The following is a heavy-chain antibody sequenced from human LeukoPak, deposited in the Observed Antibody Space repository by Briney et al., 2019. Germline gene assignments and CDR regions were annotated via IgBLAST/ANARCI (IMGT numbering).Heavy chain of an antibody. V-gene: IGHV3-13*04. D-gene: IGHD2-21*02. CDR3: VREGFCGVDCPAYFDL. CDR1: GFALSSYD. J-gene: IGHJ2*01. Sequence: GGSLRLSCAASGFALSSYDIHWVRRTTGKGLEWVSAIDTTGGTYYPGSVEGRFTISRENAQNSFHLQMNSLRDADTAVYYCVREGFCGVDCPAYFDLWGRGTLVTVS. CDR2: IDTTGGT.